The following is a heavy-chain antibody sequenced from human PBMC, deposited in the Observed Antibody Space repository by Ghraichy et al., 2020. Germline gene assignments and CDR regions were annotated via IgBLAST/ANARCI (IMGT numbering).Heavy chain of an antibody. Sequence: GESLNISCAASGFTFSDYYMSWIRQAPGKGLEWVSYISSSGSTIYYADSVKGRFTISRDNAKNSLYLQMNSLRAEDTAVYYCARDLEYGDVGNWFDPWGQGTLVTVSS. CDR2: ISSSGSTI. V-gene: IGHV3-11*01. CDR3: ARDLEYGDVGNWFDP. CDR1: GFTFSDYY. J-gene: IGHJ5*02. D-gene: IGHD4-17*01.